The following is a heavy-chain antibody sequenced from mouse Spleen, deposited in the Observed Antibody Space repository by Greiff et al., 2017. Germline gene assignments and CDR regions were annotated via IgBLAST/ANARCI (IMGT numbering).Heavy chain of an antibody. CDR2: NLPGNYRT. Sequence: VQLVESGAELMKPGASVTLSCKTTGYTFTGDWINWMKQRPGHGLEWIGENLPGNYRTNYNENFKGKASFTADTSSNTAYMHLSSLTTEDSAIYYCARSYYGSFDYWGQGTTLTVSS. V-gene: IGHV1-9*01. D-gene: IGHD1-1*01. J-gene: IGHJ2*01. CDR1: GYTFTGDW. CDR3: ARSYYGSFDY.